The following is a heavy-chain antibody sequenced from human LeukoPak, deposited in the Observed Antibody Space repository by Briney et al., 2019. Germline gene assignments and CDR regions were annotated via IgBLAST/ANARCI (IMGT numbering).Heavy chain of an antibody. D-gene: IGHD3-22*01. CDR3: ARRGPGGYYDSSGYSSFDY. Sequence: GASVKVSCKASGGTFSSYAISWVRQAPGQGLEWMGGIIPIFGTANYAQKFQGRVTITADESTSTAYMELSSLRSEDTAVYYCARRGPGGYYDSSGYSSFDYWGQGTLVIVSS. CDR1: GGTFSSYA. V-gene: IGHV1-69*13. J-gene: IGHJ4*02. CDR2: IIPIFGTA.